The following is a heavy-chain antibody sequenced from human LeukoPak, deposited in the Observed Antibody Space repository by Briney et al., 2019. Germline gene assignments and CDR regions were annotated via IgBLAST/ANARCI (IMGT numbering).Heavy chain of an antibody. CDR2: IYSSGST. CDR1: GGSISSYY. V-gene: IGHV4-4*07. J-gene: IGHJ6*03. D-gene: IGHD4-17*01. CDR3: AKAVTTDWYYYMDV. Sequence: SETLSLTCTVSGGSISSYYWSWIRQPAGKGLEWIGRIYSSGSTNHNPSLKSRVTMSVDTSKSQFSLKLSSVTAADTAVYYCAKAVTTDWYYYMDVWGKGTTVTVSS.